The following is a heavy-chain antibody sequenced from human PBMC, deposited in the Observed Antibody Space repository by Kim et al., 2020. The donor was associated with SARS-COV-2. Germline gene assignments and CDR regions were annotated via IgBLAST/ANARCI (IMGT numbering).Heavy chain of an antibody. D-gene: IGHD3-10*01. CDR3: ARDGRMVYYGSGIFDY. J-gene: IGHJ4*01. V-gene: IGHV3-30*04. Sequence: GGSLRLSCAASGFTFSSYAMHWVRQAPGKGLEWVAVISYDGSNKYYADSVKGRFTISRDNSKNTLYLKMNSLRAEDTAVYYCARDGRMVYYGSGIFDYWGHGTLVTVSS. CDR1: GFTFSSYA. CDR2: ISYDGSNK.